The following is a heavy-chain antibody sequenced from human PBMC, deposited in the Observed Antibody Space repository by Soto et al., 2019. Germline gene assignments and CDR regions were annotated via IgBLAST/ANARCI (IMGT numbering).Heavy chain of an antibody. V-gene: IGHV3-33*03. CDR2: IFSYGTDT. D-gene: IGHD6-6*01. Sequence: GGSRRRSGAAAGSTFSGYGMHWVRQAPGMVLEWLAFIFSYGTDTYSADSVWGRFAISRDNSANTLYLELTSLRPEDPAVYYCAKDRSTSLDAMDVWGPGTTVTVSS. CDR1: GSTFSGYG. CDR3: AKDRSTSLDAMDV. J-gene: IGHJ6*02.